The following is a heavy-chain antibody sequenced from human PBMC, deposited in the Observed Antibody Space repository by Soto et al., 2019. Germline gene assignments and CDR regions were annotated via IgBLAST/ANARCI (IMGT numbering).Heavy chain of an antibody. CDR2: IFSSGST. D-gene: IGHD6-19*01. V-gene: IGHV4-4*07. CDR1: GGSINTFH. CDR3: AGVSVAGTMRDVDY. J-gene: IGHJ4*02. Sequence: SETLSLTCTVSGGSINTFHWSWVRQPAGKGLEWIGRIFSSGSTSFNPSLESRVAMSVDTSKNHFSLMLASVTAADTAVYYCAGVSVAGTMRDVDYWGQGILVTVSS.